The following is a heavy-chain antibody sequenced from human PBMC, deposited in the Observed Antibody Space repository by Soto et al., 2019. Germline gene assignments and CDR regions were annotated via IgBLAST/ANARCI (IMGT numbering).Heavy chain of an antibody. Sequence: QVQLQQWGAGLLKPSETLSLTCAVYGGSFSEYYWSWIRQPPGKGPEWIGEMNHSGSTNYNPSLKSRVTISXXTXEXXFSVKLRSVTAADTAVYYCARGRGVVVATMRYFDLWGRGTPVTVSS. J-gene: IGHJ2*01. CDR2: MNHSGST. CDR1: GGSFSEYY. CDR3: ARGRGVVVATMRYFDL. D-gene: IGHD5-12*01. V-gene: IGHV4-34*01.